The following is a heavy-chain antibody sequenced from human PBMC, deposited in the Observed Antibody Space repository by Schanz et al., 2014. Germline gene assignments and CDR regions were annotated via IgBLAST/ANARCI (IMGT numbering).Heavy chain of an antibody. CDR2: IGGSDGNT. Sequence: QVQLVQSGGEVKTPGASVKVSCKASGYTFTRSGISWVRQAPGQGLEWMGWIGGSDGNTNFAQKFQGRVTMTTDPSTSTVYMELRSLTSDDSAIYYCARAAASTLFGIALPSDYGYYGMDVWGQGTTVTVAS. D-gene: IGHD3-10*01. CDR1: GYTFTRSG. CDR3: ARAAASTLFGIALPSDYGYYGMDV. J-gene: IGHJ6*02. V-gene: IGHV1-18*01.